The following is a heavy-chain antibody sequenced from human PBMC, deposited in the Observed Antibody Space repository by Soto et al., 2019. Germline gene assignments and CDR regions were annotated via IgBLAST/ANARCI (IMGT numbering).Heavy chain of an antibody. CDR1: GDSMSSSNW. V-gene: IGHV4-4*02. J-gene: IGHJ4*02. CDR3: ARSEATALDY. CDR2: AHHSGRT. Sequence: SETLSLTCTVSGDSMSSSNWWNWIRQPPGKGLEWIGEAHHSGRTNYNPSLKSRVTISVDRSQNRFSLKLSSVTAADTAVYYCARSEATALDYWGQGTLVTVSS.